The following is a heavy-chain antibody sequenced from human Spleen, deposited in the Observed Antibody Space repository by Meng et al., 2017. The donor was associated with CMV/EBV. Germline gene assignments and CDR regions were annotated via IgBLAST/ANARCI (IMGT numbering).Heavy chain of an antibody. CDR2: IHYTGST. V-gene: IGHV4-31*02. CDR1: GGSHRRNGDV. J-gene: IGHJ5*02. D-gene: IGHD2-2*01. CDR3: ARLGSSTLYWFDP. Sequence: VSGGSHRRNGDVWSWIRQHPGKGLEWIAYIHYTGSTYYNPSLQSRVNLSVDTTKNQFSLKLGSVTAADTAVYYCARLGSSTLYWFDPWGQGTLVTVSS.